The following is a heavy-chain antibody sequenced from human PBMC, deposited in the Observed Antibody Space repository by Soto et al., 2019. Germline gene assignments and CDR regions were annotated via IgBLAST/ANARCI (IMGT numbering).Heavy chain of an antibody. CDR2: IYYSGST. J-gene: IGHJ4*02. CDR3: ARSGGYGDYYFAY. Sequence: SETLSLTCTVSGGSISSGGYYWSWIRQHPGKGLEWIGYIYYSGSTYYNPSLKIRVTISVDTSKNQFSLKLSSVTAADTAVYYCARSGGYGDYYFAYWGQGTLVTVSS. CDR1: GGSISSGGYY. V-gene: IGHV4-31*03. D-gene: IGHD4-17*01.